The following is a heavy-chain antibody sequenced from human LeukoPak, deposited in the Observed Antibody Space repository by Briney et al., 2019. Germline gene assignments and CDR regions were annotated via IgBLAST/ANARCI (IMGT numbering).Heavy chain of an antibody. CDR3: ASRGTGYCTNGVCSTPPPGGY. CDR1: GGSFSGYY. Sequence: TSETLSLTCAVYGGSFSGYYWSWIRQPPGKGLEWIGEINHSGSTNYNPSLKSRVTISVDTSKNQFSLKLSSVTAADTAVYYCASRGTGYCTNGVCSTPPPGGYWGQGTLVTVSS. J-gene: IGHJ4*02. D-gene: IGHD2-8*01. CDR2: INHSGST. V-gene: IGHV4-34*01.